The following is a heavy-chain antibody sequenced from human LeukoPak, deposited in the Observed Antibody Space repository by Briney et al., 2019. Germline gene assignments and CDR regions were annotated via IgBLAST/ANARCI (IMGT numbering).Heavy chain of an antibody. Sequence: PSETLSLTCTVSGGSISSSSYYWGWIRQPPGKGLEWIGSIYYSGSTYYNPSLKSRVTISVDTSKNQFSLKLSSVTAADTAVYYCVGGVGYYYDSSGYYPFDYWGQGTLVTVSP. CDR2: IYYSGST. J-gene: IGHJ4*02. CDR1: GGSISSSSYY. CDR3: VGGVGYYYDSSGYYPFDY. D-gene: IGHD3-22*01. V-gene: IGHV4-39*01.